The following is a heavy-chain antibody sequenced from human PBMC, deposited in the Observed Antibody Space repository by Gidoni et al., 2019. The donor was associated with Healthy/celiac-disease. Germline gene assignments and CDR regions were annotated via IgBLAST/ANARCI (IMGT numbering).Heavy chain of an antibody. J-gene: IGHJ4*02. D-gene: IGHD6-13*01. CDR1: GGSISSYY. Sequence: QVQLQESGPGLVQPSETLSLTCTVSGGSISSYYWSWIRQPPGKGLEWIGYIYYSGSTNYNPSLKSRVTISVDTSKNQFSLKLSSVTAADTAVYYCAREAGIAAAAPDYWGQGTLVTVSS. CDR3: AREAGIAAAAPDY. CDR2: IYYSGST. V-gene: IGHV4-59*01.